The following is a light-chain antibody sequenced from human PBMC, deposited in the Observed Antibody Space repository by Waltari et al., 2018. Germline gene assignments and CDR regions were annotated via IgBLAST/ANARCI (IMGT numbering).Light chain of an antibody. CDR2: DVS. V-gene: IGLV2-14*03. CDR3: SSFTTSSSWI. Sequence: QSALTQPASVSGSPGQSITISCTGTISDIGAYNHVYWYHQYPGQAPKLLIFDVSDRPPGVFDRFSGSKSGNTASLTISGLQAEDEADYYCSSFTTSSSWIFGGGTKLTVL. J-gene: IGLJ2*01. CDR1: ISDIGAYNH.